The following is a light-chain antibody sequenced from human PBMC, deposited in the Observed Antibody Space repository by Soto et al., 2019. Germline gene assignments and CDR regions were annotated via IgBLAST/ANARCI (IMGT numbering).Light chain of an antibody. CDR3: HQYFNPRT. CDR1: QHISDY. V-gene: IGKV1-33*01. CDR2: DGT. J-gene: IGKJ4*01. Sequence: DTRLTQSPSSLSASVGDRVTITCQASQHISDYLNWYQQKPGKAPKLLIYDGTKLETGVPSRFSGSGSGTELTFTISILQPEDTATDFWHQYFNPRTFGGGTKVEIK.